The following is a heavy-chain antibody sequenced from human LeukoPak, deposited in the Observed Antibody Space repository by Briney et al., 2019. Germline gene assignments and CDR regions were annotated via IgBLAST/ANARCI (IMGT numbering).Heavy chain of an antibody. CDR3: ARGGAYYYYMDV. CDR1: GFTFDDYG. CDR2: INWNGGST. Sequence: GGSLRLSCAASGFTFDDYGMSWVRQAPGKGLEWVSGINWNGGSTGYADSVKGRFTISRDNAKNSLYLQMNSLRAEDTAVYYCARGGAYYYYMDVWGKGTTVTVSS. V-gene: IGHV3-20*04. D-gene: IGHD4/OR15-4a*01. J-gene: IGHJ6*03.